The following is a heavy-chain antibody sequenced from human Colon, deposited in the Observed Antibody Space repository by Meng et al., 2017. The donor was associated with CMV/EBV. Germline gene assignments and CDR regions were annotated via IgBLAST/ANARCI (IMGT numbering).Heavy chain of an antibody. J-gene: IGHJ5*02. Sequence: GESLKISCAASGFTFSNFWMNWVRQAPGKGLEWVANIKEDGSAQYYVDSVKGRFTISRDHPNNSLYLQMNSLKDEDTAVYYCLGGHYSGAWGQGTLVTVSS. V-gene: IGHV3-7*01. CDR1: GFTFSNFW. D-gene: IGHD3-10*01. CDR3: LGGHYSGA. CDR2: IKEDGSAQ.